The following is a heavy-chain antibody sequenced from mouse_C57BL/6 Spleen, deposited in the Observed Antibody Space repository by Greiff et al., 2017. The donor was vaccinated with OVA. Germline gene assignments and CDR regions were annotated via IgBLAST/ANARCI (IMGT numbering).Heavy chain of an antibody. CDR1: GFTFSDYY. D-gene: IGHD1-1*01. J-gene: IGHJ2*01. CDR2: ISNGGGST. Sequence: DVQLVESGGGLVQPGGSLKLSCAASGFTFSDYYMYWVRQTPEKRLEWVAYISNGGGSTYYPDTVKGRFTISRDNAKNTLYLQMSSLKSEDTAMYYCARSTDLDYWGQGTTLTVSS. V-gene: IGHV5-12*01. CDR3: ARSTDLDY.